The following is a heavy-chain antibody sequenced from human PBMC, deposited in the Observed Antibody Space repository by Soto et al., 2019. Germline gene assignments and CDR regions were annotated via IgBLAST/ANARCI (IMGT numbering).Heavy chain of an antibody. V-gene: IGHV1-2*04. Sequence: GASVKVSCKASGYTFTGYYMHWVRQAPGQGLEWVGWINPNSGGTNYAQKYQGWVTMTRDTSISTAYMELSRLRSDDTAVYYCARYGAGYSGYDYYYYYYGMDVWGQGTTVTVSS. D-gene: IGHD5-12*01. CDR1: GYTFTGYY. CDR3: ARYGAGYSGYDYYYYYYGMDV. CDR2: INPNSGGT. J-gene: IGHJ6*02.